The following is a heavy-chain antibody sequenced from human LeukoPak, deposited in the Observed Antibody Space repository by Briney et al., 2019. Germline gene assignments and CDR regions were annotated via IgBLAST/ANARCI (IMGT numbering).Heavy chain of an antibody. CDR3: AKSYGYGSGWSTFDY. D-gene: IGHD6-19*01. J-gene: IGHJ4*02. V-gene: IGHV3-30*18. Sequence: GGSLRLSCAASGFTFSSYGMHWVRQAPGKGLEWVAVISYDGSNKYNEDSVKGRFTISRDNSKNTLYLQMNSLRAEDTAVYYCAKSYGYGSGWSTFDYWGQGTLVTVSS. CDR2: ISYDGSNK. CDR1: GFTFSSYG.